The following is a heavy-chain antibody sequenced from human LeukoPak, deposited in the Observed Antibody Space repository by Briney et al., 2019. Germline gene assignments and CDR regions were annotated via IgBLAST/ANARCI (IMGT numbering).Heavy chain of an antibody. CDR1: GFTFSSYA. Sequence: GGSLRLSCAASGFTFSSYAMSWVRQAPGKGLEWVGRIKSKTDGGTTDYAAPVKGRFTISRDDSKNTLYLQMNSLKTEDTAVYYCTLWGGDDDFDYWGQGTLVTVSS. CDR2: IKSKTDGGTT. D-gene: IGHD3-16*01. CDR3: TLWGGDDDFDY. J-gene: IGHJ4*02. V-gene: IGHV3-15*01.